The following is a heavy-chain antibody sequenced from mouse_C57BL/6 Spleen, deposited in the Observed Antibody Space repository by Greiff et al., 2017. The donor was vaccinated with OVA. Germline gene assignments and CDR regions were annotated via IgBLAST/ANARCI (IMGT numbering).Heavy chain of an antibody. Sequence: VQLQQSGAELVKPGASVKLSCKASGYTFTSYWMHWVKQRPGQGLEWIGMIHPNSGSTNYNEKFKSKATLTVDKSSSTAYMQLSSLTSEDSAVYYCARSGFIPYFDVWGTGTTVTVSS. CDR2: IHPNSGST. CDR3: ARSGFIPYFDV. CDR1: GYTFTSYW. D-gene: IGHD1-1*01. J-gene: IGHJ1*03. V-gene: IGHV1-64*01.